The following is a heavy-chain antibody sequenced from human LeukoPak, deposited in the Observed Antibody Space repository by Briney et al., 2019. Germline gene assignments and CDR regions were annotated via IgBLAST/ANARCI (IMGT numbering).Heavy chain of an antibody. V-gene: IGHV1-18*04. CDR3: ARDREYSGGWFDY. D-gene: IGHD6-19*01. Sequence: ASVKVSCKTSGYTFTSYGISWVRQAPGQGLEWMGWISSYNGYTNYAQNLQGRVTMTTDTSTGTAYLELRSLRSDDTAVYYCARDREYSGGWFDYWGQGTLVTVSS. J-gene: IGHJ4*02. CDR2: ISSYNGYT. CDR1: GYTFTSYG.